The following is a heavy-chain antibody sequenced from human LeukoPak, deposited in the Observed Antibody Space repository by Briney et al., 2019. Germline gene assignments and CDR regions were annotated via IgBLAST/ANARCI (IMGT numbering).Heavy chain of an antibody. V-gene: IGHV3-21*01. CDR1: GFTFRSHR. CDR2: ISSSSSYI. Sequence: GGSLRLSCAASGFTFRSHRINWVRQAPGKGLEGVSPISSSSSYIYYADSVKGRFTISRDNAKNSLYLQMNSLRAEDTAVYYCARDFNTDYYDSSGTIWGQGTLVTVSS. J-gene: IGHJ4*02. D-gene: IGHD3-22*01. CDR3: ARDFNTDYYDSSGTI.